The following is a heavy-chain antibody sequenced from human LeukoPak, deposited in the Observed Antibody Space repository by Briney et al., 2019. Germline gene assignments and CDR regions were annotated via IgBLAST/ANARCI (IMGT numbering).Heavy chain of an antibody. Sequence: PGGSLRLSCAAFGFTFSNYEMNWVRQAPGKGLEWISHISNIGDIIHYADSVEGRFTISRDNAKNSLYLQMNSLRAEDTAVYYCAKDATAVVGAVYMDVWGKGTTVTISS. V-gene: IGHV3-48*03. CDR3: AKDATAVVGAVYMDV. CDR2: ISNIGDII. CDR1: GFTFSNYE. D-gene: IGHD6-19*01. J-gene: IGHJ6*03.